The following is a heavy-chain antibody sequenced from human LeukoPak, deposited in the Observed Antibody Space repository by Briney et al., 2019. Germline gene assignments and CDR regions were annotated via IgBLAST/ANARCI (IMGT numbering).Heavy chain of an antibody. CDR3: ARVLSGRGSLYDYYYYMDV. CDR1: GFTFSSSA. D-gene: IGHD3-10*01. J-gene: IGHJ6*03. CDR2: ISGSGSGGST. V-gene: IGHV3-23*01. Sequence: GGSLRLSCAASGFTFSSSAMSWVRQAPGKGLEWVSSISGSGSGGSTYYADSVKGRFTISRDISKNTLYLQMNSLRAEDTAVYYCARVLSGRGSLYDYYYYMDVWGKGTTVTISS.